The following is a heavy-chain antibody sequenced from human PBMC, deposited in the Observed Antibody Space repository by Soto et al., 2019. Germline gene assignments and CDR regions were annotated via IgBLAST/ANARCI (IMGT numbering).Heavy chain of an antibody. CDR1: GGTFSSYA. V-gene: IGHV1-69*06. D-gene: IGHD3-3*01. CDR2: IIPIVTTP. J-gene: IGHJ6*02. CDR3: AIVGDNFWSRYHYYGMDA. Sequence: QVRLVQSGAEVKKPGSSVKVSCEASGGTFSSYAVTWVRQAPGQGLEWMGGIIPIVTTPNYAQKFQGRLTISADKSTSTSYMEFSRLRSEDTGVYYCAIVGDNFWSRYHYYGMDARGQGTTVSVSS.